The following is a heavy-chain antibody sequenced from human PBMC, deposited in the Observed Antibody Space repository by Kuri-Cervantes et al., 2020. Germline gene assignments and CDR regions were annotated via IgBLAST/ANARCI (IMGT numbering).Heavy chain of an antibody. Sequence: ASVKVSCKASGYTFTSYGISWVRQAPGQGLEWMGWISAYNGNTNYAQKFQGRVTMTRNTSISTAYMELSSLRSEDTAVYYCARAGVYGIAARLDPWGQGTLVTVSS. J-gene: IGHJ5*02. V-gene: IGHV1-8*02. D-gene: IGHD6-6*01. CDR2: ISAYNGNT. CDR1: GYTFTSYG. CDR3: ARAGVYGIAARLDP.